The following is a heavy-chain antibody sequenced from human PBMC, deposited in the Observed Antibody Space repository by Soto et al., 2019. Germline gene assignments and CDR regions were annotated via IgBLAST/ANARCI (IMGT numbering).Heavy chain of an antibody. CDR1: GGSISYYH. J-gene: IGHJ6*02. Sequence: QVQLQESGPGLVKPSETLSLTCTVSGGSISYYHWSWIRQPPGKGLEWIGYIYYSGSTNYNPSLKSRVTISVDTSKNQFSLKLSSVTAADTAVYYCAREGVSSSWYNYYGLDVWGQGTTVTVSS. D-gene: IGHD6-13*01. CDR3: AREGVSSSWYNYYGLDV. V-gene: IGHV4-59*01. CDR2: IYYSGST.